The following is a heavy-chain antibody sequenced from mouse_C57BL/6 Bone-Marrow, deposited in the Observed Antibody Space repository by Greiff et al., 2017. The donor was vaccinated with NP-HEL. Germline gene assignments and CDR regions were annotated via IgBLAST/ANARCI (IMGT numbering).Heavy chain of an antibody. CDR3: ARSLYCYGSTDY. V-gene: IGHV1-53*01. D-gene: IGHD1-1*01. CDR1: GYTFTSYC. J-gene: IGHJ2*01. Sequence: VQLQQPGTELVKPGASVTLSCKASGYTFTSYCMHWVKQRPGQGLEWIGNIYPSNGGTNYNEKFMSKATLSVDKSSSTVYMQFSSLTSEDPAVYYCARSLYCYGSTDYWGQGTTVTVSS. CDR2: IYPSNGGT.